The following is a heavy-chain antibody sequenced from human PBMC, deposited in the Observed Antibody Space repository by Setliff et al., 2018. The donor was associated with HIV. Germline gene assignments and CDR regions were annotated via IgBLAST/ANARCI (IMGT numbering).Heavy chain of an antibody. D-gene: IGHD3-16*01. CDR1: GYTFSSSHD. Sequence: RASVKVSCKPSGYTFSSSHDLHWVRQVPGQGLEWMGWINLVTGQTAYLQKFQGRVTITRDTSANTASTAYMEMSGLSSEDTAIYYCANGGSGGQFDYWGQGTLVTVSS. CDR3: ANGGSGGQFDY. J-gene: IGHJ4*02. CDR2: INLVTGQT. V-gene: IGHV1-3*01.